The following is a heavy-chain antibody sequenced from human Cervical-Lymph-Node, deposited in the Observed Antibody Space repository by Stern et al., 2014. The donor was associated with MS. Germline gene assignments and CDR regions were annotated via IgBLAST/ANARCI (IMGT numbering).Heavy chain of an antibody. J-gene: IGHJ2*01. V-gene: IGHV4-61*02. Sequence: VQLVESGPGLVKPSQTLSLTCTVSGGSISSGSYYWSWIRQPAGKGLEWIGRIYTSGSTNYNPSLKSRFPISVDTPKTHFSLKLSSVTAADTAVYYCARDRYFDLWGRGTLVTVSS. CDR3: ARDRYFDL. CDR2: IYTSGST. CDR1: GGSISSGSYY.